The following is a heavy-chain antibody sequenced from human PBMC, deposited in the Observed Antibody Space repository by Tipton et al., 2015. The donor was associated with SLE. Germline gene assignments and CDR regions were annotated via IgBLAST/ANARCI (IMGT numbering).Heavy chain of an antibody. D-gene: IGHD5-18*01. Sequence: TLSLTCTVSGGSIISGSNYWNWIRQSAGKGLEWIGHIYFIGSTNYNPSLKSRVTISVDTSKNQFSLKLSSVTAADTAVYYCARDTRDTGGYFDLWGRGTLVTVSS. CDR2: IYFIGST. CDR3: ARDTRDTGGYFDL. V-gene: IGHV4-61*09. J-gene: IGHJ2*01. CDR1: GGSIISGSNY.